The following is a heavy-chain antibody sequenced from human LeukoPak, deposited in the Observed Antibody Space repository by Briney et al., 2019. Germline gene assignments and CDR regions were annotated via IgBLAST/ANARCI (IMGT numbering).Heavy chain of an antibody. Sequence: GGSLRLSCAASGFTFSSYGMHWVRQAPGKGLEWVAVMSYDGSNKYYADSVKGRFTISRDNSKNTLYLQMNSLRAEDTAVYYCAKDPRITMVRGAPGYWGQGTLVTVSS. D-gene: IGHD3-10*01. J-gene: IGHJ4*02. CDR2: MSYDGSNK. CDR3: AKDPRITMVRGAPGY. CDR1: GFTFSSYG. V-gene: IGHV3-30*18.